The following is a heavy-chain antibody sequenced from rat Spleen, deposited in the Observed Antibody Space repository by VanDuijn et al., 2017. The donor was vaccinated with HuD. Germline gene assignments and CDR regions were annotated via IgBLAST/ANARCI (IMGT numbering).Heavy chain of an antibody. CDR1: GFSLTSYN. CDR2: IWNTGGS. J-gene: IGHJ2*01. V-gene: IGHV2-41*01. CDR3: ARSGLTTVGVPFDY. Sequence: QVQLKESGPGLVQPSQTLSLTCTVAGFSLTSYNVHWVRQPPGKGLEWMGVIWNTGGSQYNSALKSRLSISKDTSKSQVLLKMNSLQTEDTAMYFCARSGLTTVGVPFDYWGQGVVVTVSS. D-gene: IGHD1-8*01.